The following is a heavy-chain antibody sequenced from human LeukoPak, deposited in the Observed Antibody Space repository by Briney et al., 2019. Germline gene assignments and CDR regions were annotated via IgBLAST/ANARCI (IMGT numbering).Heavy chain of an antibody. CDR3: ARGPHYYDSSGYSYGIY. V-gene: IGHV3-7*01. CDR1: GFTFSSYS. D-gene: IGHD3-22*01. CDR2: IKQDGSEI. Sequence: GGSLRLSCAASGFTFSSYSMSWVRQAPGKGLEWVANIKQDGSEIYYVDSVKGRFTISRDNAKNTLCLQMNSLRAEDTAVYYCARGPHYYDSSGYSYGIYWGQGTLVTVSS. J-gene: IGHJ4*02.